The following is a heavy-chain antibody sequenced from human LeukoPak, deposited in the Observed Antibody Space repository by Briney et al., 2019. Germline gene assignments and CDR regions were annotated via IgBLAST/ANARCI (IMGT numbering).Heavy chain of an antibody. CDR2: IYYSGST. J-gene: IGHJ4*02. Sequence: SETLSLTCAVYGGSFSGYYWSWIRQPPGKGLEWIGSIYYSGSTYYNPSLKSRVTISVDTSKNQFSLKLSSVTAADTAVYYCARVECSSTSCFIDYWGQGTLVTVSS. CDR3: ARVECSSTSCFIDY. D-gene: IGHD2-2*01. V-gene: IGHV4-34*01. CDR1: GGSFSGYY.